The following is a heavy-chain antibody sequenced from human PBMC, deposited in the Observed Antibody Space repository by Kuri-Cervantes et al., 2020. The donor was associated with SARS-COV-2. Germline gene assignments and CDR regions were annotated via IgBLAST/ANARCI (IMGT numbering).Heavy chain of an antibody. J-gene: IGHJ5*02. CDR1: GYTFTSYG. V-gene: IGHV1-18*01. CDR3: ARDLDAYCTGGVCFGFDP. D-gene: IGHD2-8*02. Sequence: ASVKVSCKASGYTFTSYGISWVRQAPGQGLEWMGWISAYNGNTNYAQKLQGGVTMTTDTSTSTAYMELRSLRSDDTAVYYCARDLDAYCTGGVCFGFDPWGQGTLVTVSS. CDR2: ISAYNGNT.